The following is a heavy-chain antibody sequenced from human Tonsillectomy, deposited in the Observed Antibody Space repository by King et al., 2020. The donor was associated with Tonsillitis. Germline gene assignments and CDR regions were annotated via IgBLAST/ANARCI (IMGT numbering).Heavy chain of an antibody. Sequence: AQLVQSGTEVKKPGSSVKVSCKASGGIFNKYAINWVRQAPGQGLEWMGGLIATFGTVEYAQKFQGRITIAADGSLELSTLTSEDTAVYFCARKMGGGSAFDAWGQGTMVTVSS. D-gene: IGHD3-16*01. V-gene: IGHV1-69*01. CDR3: ARKMGGGSAFDA. CDR2: LIATFGTV. J-gene: IGHJ3*01. CDR1: GGIFNKYA.